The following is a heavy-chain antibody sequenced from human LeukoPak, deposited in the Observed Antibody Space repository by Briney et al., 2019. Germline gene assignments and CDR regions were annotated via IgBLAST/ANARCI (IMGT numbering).Heavy chain of an antibody. CDR3: AKGGDELVD. V-gene: IGHV3-23*01. J-gene: IGHJ4*02. CDR2: ISGSGGST. D-gene: IGHD2-21*01. Sequence: PGGSLRLSCAASGFSFNSYAMSWVRQAPGKGLECVSGISGSGGSTYYTDSVKGRFTISRDNSKNTLYLQMNSLRAEDTAVYYCAKGGDELVDWGQGTLVTVSS. CDR1: GFSFNSYA.